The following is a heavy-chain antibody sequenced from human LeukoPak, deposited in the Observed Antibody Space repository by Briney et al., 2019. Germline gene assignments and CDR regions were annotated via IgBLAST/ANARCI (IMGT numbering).Heavy chain of an antibody. V-gene: IGHV1-24*01. D-gene: IGHD2-15*01. CDR1: GYTLTELS. CDR2: FDPEDGET. Sequence: ASVKVSCKVSGYTLTELSMHWVRQAPGKRLEWMGGFDPEDGETIYAQKFQGRVTMTEDTSTDTAYMELSSLRSEDTAVYYCATAPWDCSGGSCDRYYFDYWGQGTLVTVSS. CDR3: ATAPWDCSGGSCDRYYFDY. J-gene: IGHJ4*02.